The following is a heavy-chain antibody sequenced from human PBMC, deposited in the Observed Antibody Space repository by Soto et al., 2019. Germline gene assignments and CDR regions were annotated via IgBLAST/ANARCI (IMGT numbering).Heavy chain of an antibody. CDR2: IYYSGST. CDR1: GGSIGTTTYY. CDR3: ARHYDYSGSGTYYSYFDY. D-gene: IGHD3-10*01. J-gene: IGHJ4*02. V-gene: IGHV4-39*01. Sequence: SETLSLTCTVSGGSIGTTTYYWDWIRQPPGKGLEWIGTIYYSGSTHYNPSFKSRVTISVDTSKNQLSLKLSSVTAADTAMYYCARHYDYSGSGTYYSYFDYWGQGTLVTVSS.